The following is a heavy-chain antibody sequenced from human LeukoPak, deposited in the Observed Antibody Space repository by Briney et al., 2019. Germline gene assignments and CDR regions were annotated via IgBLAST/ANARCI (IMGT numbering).Heavy chain of an antibody. D-gene: IGHD3-16*01. CDR2: ISGSGGST. V-gene: IGHV3-23*01. CDR3: AKETMGYYYYYYGMDV. CDR1: GFTFSSYA. J-gene: IGHJ6*02. Sequence: PGGSLRLSCAASGFTFSSYAMSWVRQAPGKGLEWVSAISGSGGSTYYADSVKGRFTISRDNSKNTLYLQMNSLRAEDTAVYYCAKETMGYYYYYYGMDVWGQGTTVTVSS.